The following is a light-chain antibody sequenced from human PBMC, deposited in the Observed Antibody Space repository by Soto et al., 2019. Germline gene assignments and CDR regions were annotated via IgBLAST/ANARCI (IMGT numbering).Light chain of an antibody. CDR2: GAS. CDR1: QSVSSN. J-gene: IGKJ4*01. V-gene: IGKV3-15*01. Sequence: EFVLTQSPATLSLSPGERATLSRRASQSVSSNLAWYQQKPGQAPRLLIYGASTRATGIPARFSGSGSGTEFTLTISSLQSEDFAVYYCQQYNNWPLTFGGGTKVDI. CDR3: QQYNNWPLT.